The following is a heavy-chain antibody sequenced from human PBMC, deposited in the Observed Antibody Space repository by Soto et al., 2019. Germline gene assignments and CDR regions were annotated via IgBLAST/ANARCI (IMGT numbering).Heavy chain of an antibody. V-gene: IGHV3-30-3*01. D-gene: IGHD4-17*01. CDR1: GFTFSSYA. CDR2: ISYDGSNK. J-gene: IGHJ4*02. Sequence: PGGSLRLSCAASGFTFSSYAMHWVRQAPGKGLEWVAVISYDGSNKYYADSVKGRFTNSRDNSKNTLYLQMNSLRAEYTAVYYCARVYSYGDYEYYFDYWGQGTLVTVSS. CDR3: ARVYSYGDYEYYFDY.